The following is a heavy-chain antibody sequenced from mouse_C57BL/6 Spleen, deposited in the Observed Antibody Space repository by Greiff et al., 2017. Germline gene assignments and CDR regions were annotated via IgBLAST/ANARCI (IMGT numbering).Heavy chain of an antibody. D-gene: IGHD4-1*01. CDR3: ARGGVTGTGYFDY. CDR1: GYTFTSYW. CDR2: IDPSDSET. V-gene: IGHV1-52*01. J-gene: IGHJ2*01. Sequence: VQLQQPGAELVRPGSSVKLSCKASGYTFTSYWMHWVKQRPIQGLEWIGNIDPSDSETHYNQKFKDKATLTVDKSSSTAYMQLSSLTSEDSAVYYCARGGVTGTGYFDYWGQGTTLTVSS.